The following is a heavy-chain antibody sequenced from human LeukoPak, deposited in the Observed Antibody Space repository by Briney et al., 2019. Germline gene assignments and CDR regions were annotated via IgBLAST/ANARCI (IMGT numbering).Heavy chain of an antibody. J-gene: IGHJ4*02. Sequence: GGSLRLTCTASGITFSHYGMHWVRQAPGRGLEWGAGVWYDGTNKYYADSVKGRFTISRDNSRNTLYLQMNSLRVEDTAMYSCARDPAGNRGNFDYWGQGTLVTVSS. CDR3: ARDPAGNRGNFDY. V-gene: IGHV3-33*01. D-gene: IGHD6-13*01. CDR2: VWYDGTNK. CDR1: GITFSHYG.